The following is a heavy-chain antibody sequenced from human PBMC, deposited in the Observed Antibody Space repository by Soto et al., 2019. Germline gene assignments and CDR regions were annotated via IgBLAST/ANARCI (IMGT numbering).Heavy chain of an antibody. CDR1: GGSFSGYY. V-gene: IGHV4-34*01. Sequence: QVQLQQWGAGLLKPSETLSLTCAVYGGSFSGYYWSWVRQPPGKGREWIGEITHRGSTKYNPSLKSRVTISVDTSKNQFSLKLSSVTAADTAVYYCARVDDYWGQGTLVTVSS. J-gene: IGHJ4*02. CDR2: ITHRGST. CDR3: ARVDDY.